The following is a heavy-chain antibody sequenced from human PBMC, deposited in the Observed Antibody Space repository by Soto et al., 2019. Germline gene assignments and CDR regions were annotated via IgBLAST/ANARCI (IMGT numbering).Heavy chain of an antibody. CDR2: IYHSGST. J-gene: IGHJ5*02. CDR1: GGCISSSNW. V-gene: IGHV4-4*02. Sequence: SETLSLTCAVSGGCISSSNWWSWVRQPPGKGLEWIGEIYHSGSTNYNPSLKSRVTISVDKSKNQFSLKLSSVTAADTAVYYCARDIITGTTPDPWGQGTLVTVS. CDR3: ARDIITGTTPDP. D-gene: IGHD1-7*01.